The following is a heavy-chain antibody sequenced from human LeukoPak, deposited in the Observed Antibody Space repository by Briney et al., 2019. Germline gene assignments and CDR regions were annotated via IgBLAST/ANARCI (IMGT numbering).Heavy chain of an antibody. CDR1: GFTFSHYA. CDR2: IGVGRSWVSQ. CDR3: ARGVHRVGATGEGDFDY. V-gene: IGHV3-48*01. D-gene: IGHD1-26*01. J-gene: IGHJ4*02. Sequence: GGSLRLSCTASGFTFSHYAMNWVRHAPGKGLEWLSYIGVGRSWVSQYYGDSVKGRFTISRDNSKNTLFVQMNSLKVEDTAVYYCARGVHRVGATGEGDFDYWGQGTLVTVSS.